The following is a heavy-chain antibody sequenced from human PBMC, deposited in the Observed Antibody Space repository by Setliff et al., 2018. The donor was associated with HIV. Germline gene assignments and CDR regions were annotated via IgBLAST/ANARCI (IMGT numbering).Heavy chain of an antibody. CDR1: GFTFDDHG. CDR2: INYNGDRT. Sequence: RPGGSLRLSCVASGFTFDDHGMSWVRQAPGKGLEWVSHINYNGDRTGYADSVKGRFTISRDNAKNSLYLQMNSLRAEDTAFYYCARGDYGDYLAVNWNFDLWGRGTLVTVSS. CDR3: ARGDYGDYLAVNWNFDL. D-gene: IGHD4-17*01. J-gene: IGHJ2*01. V-gene: IGHV3-20*04.